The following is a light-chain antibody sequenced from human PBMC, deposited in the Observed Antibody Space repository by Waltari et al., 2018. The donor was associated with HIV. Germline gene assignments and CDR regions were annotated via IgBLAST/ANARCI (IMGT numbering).Light chain of an antibody. V-gene: IGLV2-14*01. CDR2: SVN. J-gene: IGLJ3*02. Sequence: QSALTQPASVSAFPGQSITISCTGPDSDIRFYDFVPWYRQDPGKAPQRVMYSVNTRPSETSSRFSGLKSGNTASLRISGLQFEDEGDYYCSSYTSPNTLLFGGGTKLTV. CDR1: DSDIRFYDF. CDR3: SSYTSPNTLL.